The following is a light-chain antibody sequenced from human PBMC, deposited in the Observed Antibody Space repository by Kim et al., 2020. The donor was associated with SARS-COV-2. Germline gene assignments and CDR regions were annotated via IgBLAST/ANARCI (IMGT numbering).Light chain of an antibody. J-gene: IGKJ1*01. V-gene: IGKV1-5*03. CDR2: KAS. Sequence: DIQMTQSPSTLSASVGDRVTITCRASQNIDNWVAWYQQKPGKAPKLLIYKASRLHSGVPLRFSGSGSGTEFTLTISSLQPDDFGIYFCQQYETYWTFGLGTKVDIK. CDR1: QNIDNW. CDR3: QQYETYWT.